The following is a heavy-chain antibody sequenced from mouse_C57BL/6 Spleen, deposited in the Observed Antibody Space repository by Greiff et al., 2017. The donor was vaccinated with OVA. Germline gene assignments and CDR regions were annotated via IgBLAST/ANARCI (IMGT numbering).Heavy chain of an antibody. V-gene: IGHV1-52*01. Sequence: QVQLQQPGAELVRPGSSVKLSCKASGYTFTSYWMHWVKQRPIQGLEWIGNIDPSDSETHYNQKFKDKATLTVDKSSSTAYMQLRSLTSEASAVYYCARGDSNWGYWGQGTTLTVSS. J-gene: IGHJ2*01. CDR3: ARGDSNWGY. CDR1: GYTFTSYW. D-gene: IGHD2-5*01. CDR2: IDPSDSET.